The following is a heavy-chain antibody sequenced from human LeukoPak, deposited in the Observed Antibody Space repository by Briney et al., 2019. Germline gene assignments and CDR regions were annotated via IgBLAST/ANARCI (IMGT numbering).Heavy chain of an antibody. CDR2: ISSSGSYI. J-gene: IGHJ4*02. D-gene: IGHD3-22*01. CDR1: GFRLSDYN. Sequence: GGSLRLSCKIFGFRLSDYNLNWVRQTAGKGLEWVSSISSSGSYIYYGDSMKGRFTISRDNAKNSLYLQMNSLRAEDTAVYYCAREYYYDSSGHGSFKYWGQGTLVTVSS. CDR3: AREYYYDSSGHGSFKY. V-gene: IGHV3-21*01.